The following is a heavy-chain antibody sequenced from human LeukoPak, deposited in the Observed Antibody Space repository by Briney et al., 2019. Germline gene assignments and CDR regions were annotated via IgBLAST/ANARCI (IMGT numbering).Heavy chain of an antibody. J-gene: IGHJ6*03. Sequence: PGGSLRLSCAASGFTFSSYSMNWVRQAPGKGLEWVSSISSSSSYIYYADSVKGRFTISRDNAKNSLYLQMNSLRAEDTAVYYCARDLGYSSGWHYYYYYYMDVWGKGTTVTISS. CDR3: ARDLGYSSGWHYYYYYYMDV. CDR1: GFTFSSYS. CDR2: ISSSSSYI. D-gene: IGHD6-19*01. V-gene: IGHV3-21*01.